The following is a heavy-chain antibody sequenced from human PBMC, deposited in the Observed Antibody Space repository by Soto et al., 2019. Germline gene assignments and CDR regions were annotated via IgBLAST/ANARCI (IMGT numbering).Heavy chain of an antibody. CDR3: TTEAPPPQGVATISC. J-gene: IGHJ4*02. D-gene: IGHD5-12*01. Sequence: GGSLRLSCAASGFTFSNARINWVRQAPGEGLEWVGRIKSKTDGGTTDYAAPVKGRFTISRDDSKNTLYLQMNSLKTEDTAVYYCTTEAPPPQGVATISCWGQGTLVTVSS. V-gene: IGHV3-15*07. CDR1: GFTFSNAR. CDR2: IKSKTDGGTT.